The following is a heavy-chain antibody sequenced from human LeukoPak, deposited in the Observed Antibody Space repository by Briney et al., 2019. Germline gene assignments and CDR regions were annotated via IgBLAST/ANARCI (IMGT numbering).Heavy chain of an antibody. D-gene: IGHD1-26*01. J-gene: IGHJ4*02. CDR1: GFTFDDYA. Sequence: GRSLRLSCAASGFTFDDYAMHWVRQAPGKGLEWVSGISWNSGSIGYADSVKGRFTISRDNAKNSLYLQMNSLRAEDTALYYCAKAPFSGSLYYFDYWGQGTLVTVSS. CDR3: AKAPFSGSLYYFDY. V-gene: IGHV3-9*01. CDR2: ISWNSGSI.